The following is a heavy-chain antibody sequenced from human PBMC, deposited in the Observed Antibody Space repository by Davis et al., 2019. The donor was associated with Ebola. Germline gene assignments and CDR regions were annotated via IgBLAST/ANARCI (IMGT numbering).Heavy chain of an antibody. CDR2: ISAYNGNT. V-gene: IGHV1-18*04. J-gene: IGHJ3*02. Sequence: ASVKVSCKASGYTFTSYGISWVRQAPGQGLEWMGWISAYNGNTNYAQKLQGRVTMTRDTSTSTVYMELSSLRSEDTAVYYCAREGCSSTSCRLLDDAFDIWGQGTMVTVSS. CDR3: AREGCSSTSCRLLDDAFDI. CDR1: GYTFTSYG. D-gene: IGHD2-2*01.